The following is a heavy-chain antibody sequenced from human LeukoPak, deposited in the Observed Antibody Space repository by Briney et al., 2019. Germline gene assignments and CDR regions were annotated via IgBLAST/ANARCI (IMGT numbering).Heavy chain of an antibody. CDR3: ARGTYSGYDYLDY. V-gene: IGHV4-59*01. Sequence: EASETLSLTCTVSGDSISTYYWSWIRQPPGKGLEWIGYIYYSGSTNYNPSLKCRVTMSVDTSKNQFSLKLSSVTAADTAMYYCARGTYSGYDYLDYWGQGSLVTVSS. J-gene: IGHJ4*02. D-gene: IGHD5-12*01. CDR2: IYYSGST. CDR1: GDSISTYY.